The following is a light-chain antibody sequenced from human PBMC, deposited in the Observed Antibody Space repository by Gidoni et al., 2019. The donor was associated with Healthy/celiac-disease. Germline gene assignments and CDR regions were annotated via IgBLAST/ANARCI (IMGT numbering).Light chain of an antibody. CDR1: QSVSISY. Sequence: EIVLTQSPGTLSLSPGERATLSCRASQSVSISYLAWYQQKPGQAPRLLIYGASSRATGIPDRFSGSGSGTAFTLPISRLEPEDFSVYYCQQYGSSPLTFGGGTKVEIK. CDR3: QQYGSSPLT. J-gene: IGKJ4*01. CDR2: GAS. V-gene: IGKV3-20*01.